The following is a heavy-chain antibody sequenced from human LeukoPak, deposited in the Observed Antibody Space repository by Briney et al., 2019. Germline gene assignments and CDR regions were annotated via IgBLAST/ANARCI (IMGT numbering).Heavy chain of an antibody. V-gene: IGHV3-21*01. J-gene: IGHJ4*02. D-gene: IGHD4-17*01. CDR3: ARGPTTVTSDY. Sequence: PGGSLRLSCAASGFTFRSYNMNWVRQAPGKGLEWVSSISSSGSYIYYAGSVKGRFTISRDNAKNSLYLQMSSLRAEDTAVYYCARGPTTVTSDYWGQGTLVTVSS. CDR1: GFTFRSYN. CDR2: ISSSGSYI.